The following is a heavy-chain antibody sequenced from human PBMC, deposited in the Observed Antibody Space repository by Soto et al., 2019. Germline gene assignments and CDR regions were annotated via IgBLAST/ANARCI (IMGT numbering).Heavy chain of an antibody. V-gene: IGHV3-7*01. CDR2: IKQDGSEK. D-gene: IGHD1-26*01. CDR1: EFTFSRNW. J-gene: IGHJ3*02. CDR3: ARDSPIVRGTGDSDI. Sequence: PGGALRLSCAASEFTFSRNWMSWVRQAPGKGLEWVANIKQDGSEKHYLDSVKGRFTISRDNAKNSLYLQMNSLRAEDTAVYYCARDSPIVRGTGDSDIWGQGTVVTVSS.